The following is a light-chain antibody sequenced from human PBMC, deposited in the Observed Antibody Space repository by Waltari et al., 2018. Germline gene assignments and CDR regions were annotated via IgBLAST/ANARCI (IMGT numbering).Light chain of an antibody. CDR2: DAS. CDR3: QQRSNWPPIFT. CDR1: QSVSSY. J-gene: IGKJ3*01. V-gene: IGKV3-11*01. Sequence: EIVLTQSPVTLSLSQGERATLSCRASQSVSSYLALYQQKPGQAPRLLIFDASKRATGIPARFSGSGSGTDFTLTISSLGPEDFAVYYCQQRSNWPPIFTFGPGTKVDIK.